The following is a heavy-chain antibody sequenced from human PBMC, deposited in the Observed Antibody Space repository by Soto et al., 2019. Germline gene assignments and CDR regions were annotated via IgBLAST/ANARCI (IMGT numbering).Heavy chain of an antibody. Sequence: SETLSLTCTVSGGSISSYYWSWIRQPPGKGLEWIGYIYYSGSTNYNPSLKSRVTISVDTSKNQFSLKLSSVTAADTAVYYCGRQKAGYYKDPFDPWGQGTLVTVSS. V-gene: IGHV4-59*08. CDR2: IYYSGST. J-gene: IGHJ5*02. CDR1: GGSISSYY. CDR3: GRQKAGYYKDPFDP. D-gene: IGHD3-9*01.